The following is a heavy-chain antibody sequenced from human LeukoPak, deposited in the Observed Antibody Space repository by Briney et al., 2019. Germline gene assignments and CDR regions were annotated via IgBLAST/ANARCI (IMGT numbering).Heavy chain of an antibody. CDR1: GGSFSGQA. CDR3: ARGMRSHFYDSSALYYYMDL. J-gene: IGHJ6*03. V-gene: IGHV1-69*05. Sequence: VASVKVSCKPSGGSFSGQAVSWVRQAPGQGLEWMGRIMPIFGSRDYPQDYAQRFQGRVTITTDESATLVYMELSSLRSDDTAVYYCARGMRSHFYDSSALYYYMDLWGKGTTVTVSS. D-gene: IGHD3-22*01. CDR2: IMPIFGSRDYPQ.